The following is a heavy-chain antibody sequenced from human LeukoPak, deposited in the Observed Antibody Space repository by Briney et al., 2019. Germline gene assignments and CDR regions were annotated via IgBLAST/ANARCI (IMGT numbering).Heavy chain of an antibody. V-gene: IGHV1-18*01. CDR3: ARGKYCTNGVCYYFDY. CDR1: GYTFTSYG. D-gene: IGHD2-8*01. J-gene: IGHJ4*02. Sequence: ASVKVSCKASGYTFTSYGISWVRQAPGQGLEWMGWISAYNGNTNYAQKLQGRVTMTTDTSTSSAYMELRSLRSDDTAVYYCARGKYCTNGVCYYFDYWGQGTLVTVSS. CDR2: ISAYNGNT.